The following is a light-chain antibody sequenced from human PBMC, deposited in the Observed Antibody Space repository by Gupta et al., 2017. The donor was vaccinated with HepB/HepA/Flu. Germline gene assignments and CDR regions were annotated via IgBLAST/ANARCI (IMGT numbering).Light chain of an antibody. CDR2: NTK. V-gene: IGLV8-61*01. CDR1: SGSVSTGYY. Sequence: QTVVTQEPSLSVSPGGTVTFTCALSSGSVSTGYYTSWYQQTPGQAPHTLIYNTKSRSSGVPDRFSGSILGNKAALTITGAQTDDESNYYCALYMGDGISVFGGGTKLTVL. J-gene: IGLJ3*02. CDR3: ALYMGDGISV.